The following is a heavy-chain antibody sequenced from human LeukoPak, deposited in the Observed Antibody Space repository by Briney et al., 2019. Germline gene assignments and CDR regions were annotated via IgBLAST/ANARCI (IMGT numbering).Heavy chain of an antibody. Sequence: PGGSPRLSCAASGFTFSSYAMSWVRQAPGKGLEWVSAISGSGGSTYYADSVKGRFTISRDNSKNTLYLQMNSLRAEDTAVYYCAKARGVTMVRGPYYYYYMDVWGKGTTVTVSS. CDR2: ISGSGGST. CDR1: GFTFSSYA. D-gene: IGHD3-10*01. J-gene: IGHJ6*03. V-gene: IGHV3-23*01. CDR3: AKARGVTMVRGPYYYYYMDV.